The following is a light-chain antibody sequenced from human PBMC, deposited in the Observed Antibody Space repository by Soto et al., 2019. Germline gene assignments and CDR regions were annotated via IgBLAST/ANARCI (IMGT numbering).Light chain of an antibody. V-gene: IGKV3-11*01. J-gene: IGKJ5*01. CDR3: QQRSNWPIT. Sequence: EIVLTLSPATLSLSPGERATLSCRASQSVSSYLAWYQQKPGQAPRLLIYDASNRATGIPARFSGSGSGTDFTLTISSLELEDSAVYYGQQRSNWPITFGQGTRLEIK. CDR1: QSVSSY. CDR2: DAS.